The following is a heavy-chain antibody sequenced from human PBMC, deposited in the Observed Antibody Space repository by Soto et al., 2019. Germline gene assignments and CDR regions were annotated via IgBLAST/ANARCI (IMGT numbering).Heavy chain of an antibody. J-gene: IGHJ3*01. CDR1: GFTFSSYA. Sequence: PGGSLRLSCAASGFTFSSYAMHWVRQAPGKGLEWVALISYGGNKEYYTDSVKGRFTVSRDDSKNTLYLQMNSLRAEDTAVYYCAKNGDFDYDAFDVWGQGTVVTVSS. V-gene: IGHV3-30-3*01. CDR2: ISYGGNKE. CDR3: AKNGDFDYDAFDV. D-gene: IGHD5-12*01.